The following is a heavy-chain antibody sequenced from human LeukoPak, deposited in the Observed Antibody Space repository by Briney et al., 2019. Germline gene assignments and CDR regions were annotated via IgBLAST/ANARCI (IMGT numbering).Heavy chain of an antibody. CDR2: IYHSGNT. Sequence: PSETLSLTCTVSGYSISSGYYWDWIRQPPGKGLEWIGSIYHSGNTYYNPSLKSRVTISVDTSKNLFSLKLSSVTAADTAVYYCAREEKYYDILTGYTNWFDPWGQGTLVTVSS. CDR3: AREEKYYDILTGYTNWFDP. D-gene: IGHD3-9*01. CDR1: GYSISSGYY. V-gene: IGHV4-38-2*02. J-gene: IGHJ5*02.